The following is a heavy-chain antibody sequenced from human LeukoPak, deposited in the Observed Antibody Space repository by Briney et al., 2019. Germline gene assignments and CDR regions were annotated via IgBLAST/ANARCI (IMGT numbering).Heavy chain of an antibody. V-gene: IGHV3-74*01. Sequence: GGSLRLSCAASGFTFSSYWMHWVRQAPGKGLVWVSRINSDGSFTNYADSVKGRFTISRDDSKNTLYLQMNSLKTEDTAVYYCTTPSSITMVRGVIITPFDYWGQGTLVTVSS. CDR1: GFTFSSYW. J-gene: IGHJ4*02. D-gene: IGHD3-10*01. CDR2: INSDGSFT. CDR3: TTPSSITMVRGVIITPFDY.